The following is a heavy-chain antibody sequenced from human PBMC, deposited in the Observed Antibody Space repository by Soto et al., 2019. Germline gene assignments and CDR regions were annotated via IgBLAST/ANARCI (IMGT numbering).Heavy chain of an antibody. V-gene: IGHV1-69*13. J-gene: IGHJ6*02. CDR2: IIPIFGTA. D-gene: IGHD6-6*01. Sequence: SVKVSCKSPVCTFSGYAMSLVRQAPGQGLEWMGGIIPIFGTANYAQKFQGRVTITGDESTSTAYMELSRLRSEDTAVYYCASGPTARPHYYYYGMDAWGQGTTVTVSS. CDR1: VCTFSGYA. CDR3: ASGPTARPHYYYYGMDA.